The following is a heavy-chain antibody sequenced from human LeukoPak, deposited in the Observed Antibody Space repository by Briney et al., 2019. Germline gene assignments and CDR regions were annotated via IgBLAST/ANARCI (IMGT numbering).Heavy chain of an antibody. CDR1: GFTFSSYG. J-gene: IGHJ4*02. CDR2: IRYDGSNK. D-gene: IGHD3-9*01. V-gene: IGHV3-30*02. Sequence: GGSQRLSCAASGFTFSSYGMHWVRQAPGKGLEWVAFIRYDGSNKYYADSVKGRFTISRDNAKNTLYLQMNSLRAEDTAVYYCTTSPSRILTGYSDYWGQGTLVTVSS. CDR3: TTSPSRILTGYSDY.